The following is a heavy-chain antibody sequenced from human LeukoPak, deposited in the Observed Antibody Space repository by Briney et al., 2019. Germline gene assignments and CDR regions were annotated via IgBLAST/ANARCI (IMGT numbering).Heavy chain of an antibody. D-gene: IGHD5-18*01. CDR3: ARVKRPPGYSYGGGYSYYYYYMDV. CDR1: GGSFSGYY. CDR2: INHSGST. Sequence: SETLSLTCAVYGGSFSGYYWSWIRQPPGKGLEWIGEINHSGSTIYNPSLKSRVTISVDTSKNQFSLKLSSVTAADTAVYYCARVKRPPGYSYGGGYSYYYYYMDVWGKGTTVTVSS. V-gene: IGHV4-34*01. J-gene: IGHJ6*03.